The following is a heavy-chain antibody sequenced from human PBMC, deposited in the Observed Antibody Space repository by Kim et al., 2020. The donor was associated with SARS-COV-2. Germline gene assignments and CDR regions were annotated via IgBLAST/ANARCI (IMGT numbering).Heavy chain of an antibody. Sequence: SETLSLTCAVYGGSFSGYYWSWIRQPPGKGLEWIGEINHSGSTNYNPSLKSRVTISVDTSKNQFSLKLSSVTAADTAVYYCARGVRFLEWLLCPRASKKVGACNWFDPWGQGTLVTVSS. V-gene: IGHV4-34*01. CDR3: ARGVRFLEWLLCPRASKKVGACNWFDP. CDR1: GGSFSGYY. J-gene: IGHJ5*02. CDR2: INHSGST. D-gene: IGHD3-3*01.